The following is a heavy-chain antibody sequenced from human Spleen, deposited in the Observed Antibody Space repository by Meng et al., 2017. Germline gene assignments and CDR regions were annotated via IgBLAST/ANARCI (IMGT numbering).Heavy chain of an antibody. CDR1: GYSFTTYG. J-gene: IGHJ2*01. V-gene: IGHV1-18*01. CDR3: ARDSYDL. Sequence: VQLVQSGAEVEKPWASVKVPCKASGYSFTTYGIGGVRQAPGQGLEWMGWIDGNSGNTEYQQKFQGRVTMTIDTSTSTAYMELRSLRSDDTAVYYCARDSYDLWGRGTLVTVSS. CDR2: IDGNSGNT.